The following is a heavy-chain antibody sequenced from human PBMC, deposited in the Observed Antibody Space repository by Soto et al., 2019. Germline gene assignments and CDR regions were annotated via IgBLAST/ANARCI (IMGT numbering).Heavy chain of an antibody. CDR3: AKDTIVVVPAAELDY. Sequence: GGSLRLSCAASGFTFSSYAMSCVRQAPGKGLEWVSAISGSGGSTYYADSVKGRFTISRDNSKNTLYLQMNSLRAEDTAVYYCAKDTIVVVPAAELDYWGQGTLVTVSS. J-gene: IGHJ4*02. CDR2: ISGSGGST. D-gene: IGHD2-2*01. V-gene: IGHV3-23*01. CDR1: GFTFSSYA.